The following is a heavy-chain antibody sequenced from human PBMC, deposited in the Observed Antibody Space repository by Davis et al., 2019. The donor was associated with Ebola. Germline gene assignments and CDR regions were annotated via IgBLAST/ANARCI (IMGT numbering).Heavy chain of an antibody. V-gene: IGHV3-23*01. CDR2: TTLSGGST. J-gene: IGHJ2*01. CDR3: AKDGGNYPYWYFDL. D-gene: IGHD1-7*01. Sequence: GESLKISCAASGFTFDFYALSWVRQAPGKGLEWVSGTTLSGGSTYYADSVKGRFTISRDNSRNTLYLQMNSLRAEDTAVYYCAKDGGNYPYWYFDLWGRGTLVTVSS. CDR1: GFTFDFYA.